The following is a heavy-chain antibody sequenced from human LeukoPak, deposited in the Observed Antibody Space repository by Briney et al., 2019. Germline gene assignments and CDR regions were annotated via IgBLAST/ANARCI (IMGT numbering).Heavy chain of an antibody. V-gene: IGHV4-30-4*07. CDR2: IYYSGST. CDR1: GGSISSGGYS. CDR3: AREEFHYDSSGYYRNN. D-gene: IGHD3-22*01. Sequence: SETLSLTCAVSGGSISSGGYSWSWIRQPPGKGLEWIGYIYYSGSTYYNPSLKSRVTISVDTSKNQFSLKLSSVTAADTAVYYCAREEFHYDSSGYYRNNWGQGTLVTVSS. J-gene: IGHJ4*02.